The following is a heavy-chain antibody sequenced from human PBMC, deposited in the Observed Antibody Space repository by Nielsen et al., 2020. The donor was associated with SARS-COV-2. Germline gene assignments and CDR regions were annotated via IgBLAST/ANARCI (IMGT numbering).Heavy chain of an antibody. Sequence: SGPTLVKPTQTLTLTCTFSGFSLSTSGMCVSWIRQPPGKALEWLARIDWDDDKYYSTSLKTRLTISKDTSKNQVVLTMTSMDPVDTATYYCAREIAAHGEFDYWGQGTLVTVSS. J-gene: IGHJ4*02. CDR3: AREIAAHGEFDY. V-gene: IGHV2-70*11. D-gene: IGHD6-6*01. CDR1: GFSLSTSGMC. CDR2: IDWDDDK.